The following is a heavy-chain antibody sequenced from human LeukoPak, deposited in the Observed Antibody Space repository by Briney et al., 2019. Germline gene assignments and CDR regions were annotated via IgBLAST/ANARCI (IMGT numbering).Heavy chain of an antibody. D-gene: IGHD1-26*01. Sequence: SVKVSCKASGGTFSSYAISWVRQAPGQGLEWMGRIIPILGIANYAQKFQGRVTITADKSTSTAYMELSSLRSEDTAVYYCARDRGSYYGGTFDYWGQGTLVTVSS. CDR2: IIPILGIA. V-gene: IGHV1-69*04. CDR3: ARDRGSYYGGTFDY. J-gene: IGHJ4*02. CDR1: GGTFSSYA.